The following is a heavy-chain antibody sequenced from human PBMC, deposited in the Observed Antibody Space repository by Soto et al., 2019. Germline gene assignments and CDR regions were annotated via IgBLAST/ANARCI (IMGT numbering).Heavy chain of an antibody. CDR3: ARDPRLITIPSRGFDP. D-gene: IGHD3-9*01. CDR2: ISAYNGNT. V-gene: IGHV1-18*01. CDR1: GYTFTSYA. Sequence: ASVKVSCKASGYTFTSYAMHWLRQAPGERLEWMGWISAYNGNTNYAQKLQGRVTMTTDTSTSTAYMELRSLRSDDTAVYYCARDPRLITIPSRGFDPWGQGTLVTVSS. J-gene: IGHJ5*02.